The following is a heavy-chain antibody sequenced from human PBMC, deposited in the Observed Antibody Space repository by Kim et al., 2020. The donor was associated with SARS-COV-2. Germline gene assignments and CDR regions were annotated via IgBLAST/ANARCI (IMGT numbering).Heavy chain of an antibody. Sequence: SVKVSCKASGGTFSSYAISWVRQAPGQGLEWMGGIIPIFGTANYAQKFQGRVTITADESTSTAYMELSSLRSEDTAVYYCARDRRAAENYYYYGMDVWGQGTTVTVSS. D-gene: IGHD6-13*01. CDR3: ARDRRAAENYYYYGMDV. CDR2: IIPIFGTA. J-gene: IGHJ6*02. CDR1: GGTFSSYA. V-gene: IGHV1-69*13.